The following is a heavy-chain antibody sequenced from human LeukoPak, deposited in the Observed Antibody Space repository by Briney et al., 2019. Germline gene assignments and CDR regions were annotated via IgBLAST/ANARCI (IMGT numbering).Heavy chain of an antibody. CDR1: GLTFSSYA. CDR3: ARGSVGTPPSFDH. J-gene: IGHJ4*02. Sequence: GGSLRLSCAASGLTFSSYAMSWVRQAPGKGLDWVALISYDGSRKYYADSVKRRFTISRDSSTLYLQMNSLRTEDTAVYYCARGSVGTPPSFDHGGQGPLLTLPS. D-gene: IGHD2-15*01. V-gene: IGHV3-30-3*01. CDR2: ISYDGSRK.